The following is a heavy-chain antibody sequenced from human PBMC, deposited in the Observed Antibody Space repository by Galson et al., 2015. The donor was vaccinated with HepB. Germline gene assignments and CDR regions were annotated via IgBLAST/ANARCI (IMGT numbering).Heavy chain of an antibody. J-gene: IGHJ5*02. D-gene: IGHD3-3*01. Sequence: SLRLSCAASGFTFSTYGVNWVRQTPGMGLEWISYISSTGTTIYYADSVKGRFTISRDNARNSLYLQMNSLRDEDTAVYYCARMYYHYWNAYFPVKPFDPLGHGTLVPVSS. CDR1: GFTFSTYG. V-gene: IGHV3-48*02. CDR2: ISSTGTTI. CDR3: ARMYYHYWNAYFPVKPFDP.